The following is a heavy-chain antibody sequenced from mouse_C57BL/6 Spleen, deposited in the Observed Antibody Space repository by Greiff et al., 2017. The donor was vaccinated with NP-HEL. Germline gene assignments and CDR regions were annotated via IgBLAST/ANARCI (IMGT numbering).Heavy chain of an antibody. CDR2: IWSGGST. J-gene: IGHJ1*03. Sequence: VQLQESGPGLVQPSRSLSITCTVSGFSLTSYGVHWVRQSPGKGLEWLGVIWSGGSTDYNAAFISRLSISKDNSKSQVFFKMNSLQADDTAIYYCARSYYGSTYRYFDGWGTGTTVTVSS. V-gene: IGHV2-2*01. CDR3: ARSYYGSTYRYFDG. D-gene: IGHD1-1*01. CDR1: GFSLTSYG.